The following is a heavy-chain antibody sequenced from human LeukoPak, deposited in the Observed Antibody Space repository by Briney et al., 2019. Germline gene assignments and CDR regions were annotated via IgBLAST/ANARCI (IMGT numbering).Heavy chain of an antibody. D-gene: IGHD5-24*01. CDR3: ARSEEMATIPLY. Sequence: ASVKVSCKASGHTFTGYYMHWVRQAPGQGLEWMGWINPNSSGTNYAQMFQGRVTMTRDTSISTAYMELSRLRSDDTAVYYCARSEEMATIPLYWGQGTLVTVSS. CDR2: INPNSSGT. V-gene: IGHV1-2*02. J-gene: IGHJ4*02. CDR1: GHTFTGYY.